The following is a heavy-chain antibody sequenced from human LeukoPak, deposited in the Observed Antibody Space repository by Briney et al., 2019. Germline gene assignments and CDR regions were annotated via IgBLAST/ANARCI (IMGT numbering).Heavy chain of an antibody. D-gene: IGHD2-2*01. CDR2: IHTSGST. V-gene: IGHV4-4*07. CDR3: ARRATSSNWCFDL. Sequence: PSETLSLTCTVSGGSIMSFYWSWIRQPAGKGLEWIGRIHTSGSTNYNPSLKSRVTMSVDTSKNQFSLNLTSVTAADTAVYFCARRATSSNWCFDLWGRGTLVTVSS. J-gene: IGHJ2*01. CDR1: GGSIMSFY.